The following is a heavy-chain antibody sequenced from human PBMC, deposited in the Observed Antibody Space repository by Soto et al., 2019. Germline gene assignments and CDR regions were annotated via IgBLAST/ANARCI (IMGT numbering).Heavy chain of an antibody. CDR3: ARALPPYYDFWSGYVGAFDI. J-gene: IGHJ3*02. Sequence: ASVKVSCKASGYTFTSYYMHWVRQAPGQGLEWMGIINPSGGSTSYAQKFQGRVTMTRDTSTSTVYMDLSSLRSEDTAVYYCARALPPYYDFWSGYVGAFDIWGQGTMVTVSS. CDR1: GYTFTSYY. V-gene: IGHV1-46*03. CDR2: INPSGGST. D-gene: IGHD3-3*01.